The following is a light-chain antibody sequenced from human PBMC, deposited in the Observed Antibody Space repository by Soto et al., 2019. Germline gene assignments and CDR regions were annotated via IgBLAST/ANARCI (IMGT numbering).Light chain of an antibody. V-gene: IGKV1-33*01. CDR3: QQYYNVPIT. CDR1: QDIGNY. CDR2: DAS. Sequence: IQMTQSPSSLSASVVDRVTITCQASQDIGNYLNWYQQRPGKAPKLLILDASSLDTGVPSRFSGSGSGTDFTFTISSLQSEDIATYYCQQYYNVPITFGQGTRLEIK. J-gene: IGKJ5*01.